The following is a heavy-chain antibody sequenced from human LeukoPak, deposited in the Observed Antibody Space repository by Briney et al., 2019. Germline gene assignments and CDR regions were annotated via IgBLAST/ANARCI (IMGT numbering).Heavy chain of an antibody. Sequence: SQTLSLTCTVSGGSISSGGYYWSWIRQHPGKGLEWIGYIYYSGSTYYNPSLKSRVTISGDTSKNQFSLKLSSVTAADTAVYYCASGGPSSSLYQGDYWGQGTLVTVSS. CDR1: GGSISSGGYY. V-gene: IGHV4-31*03. CDR3: ASGGPSSSLYQGDY. CDR2: IYYSGST. D-gene: IGHD6-13*01. J-gene: IGHJ4*02.